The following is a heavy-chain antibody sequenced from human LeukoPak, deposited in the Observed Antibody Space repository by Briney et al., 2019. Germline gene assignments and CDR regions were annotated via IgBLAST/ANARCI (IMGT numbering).Heavy chain of an antibody. Sequence: GGSLRLSCAASGFTVSSNYMSWVRQAPGKGLEWVSVIYSGGSTYYADSVKGRFTISRDNSKNTLFLQMNSLRAEDTALYYCAKGSSGYFVDLWGQGTLVTVSS. CDR2: IYSGGST. CDR1: GFTVSSNY. CDR3: AKGSSGYFVDL. D-gene: IGHD3-22*01. J-gene: IGHJ5*02. V-gene: IGHV3-53*01.